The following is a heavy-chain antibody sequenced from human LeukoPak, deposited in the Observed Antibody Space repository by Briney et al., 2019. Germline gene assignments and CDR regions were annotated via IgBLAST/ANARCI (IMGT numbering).Heavy chain of an antibody. CDR1: GFTVSRNY. CDR3: ASSTIPYYFDY. Sequence: GGSLRLSCAASGFTVSRNYMSWVRQAPGKGLEWVSVIYSDGSTYYADSVKGRFTISRDNSKNTLYLQMNSLRAEDTAVYYCASSTIPYYFDYWGQGTLVTVSS. J-gene: IGHJ4*02. D-gene: IGHD5/OR15-5a*01. V-gene: IGHV3-53*01. CDR2: IYSDGST.